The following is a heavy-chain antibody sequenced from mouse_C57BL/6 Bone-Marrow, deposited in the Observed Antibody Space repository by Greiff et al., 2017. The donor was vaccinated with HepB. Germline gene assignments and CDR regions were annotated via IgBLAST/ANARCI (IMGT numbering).Heavy chain of an antibody. CDR2: ISDGGSYT. J-gene: IGHJ2*01. V-gene: IGHV5-4*03. D-gene: IGHD2-5*01. CDR3: ARLYSNYVYFDY. Sequence: EVNVVESGGGLVKPGGSLKLSCAASGFTFSSYAMSWVRQTPEKRLEWVATISDGGSYTYYPDNVKGRFTISRDNAKNNLYLQMSHLKSEDTAMYYCARLYSNYVYFDYWGQGTTLTVSS. CDR1: GFTFSSYA.